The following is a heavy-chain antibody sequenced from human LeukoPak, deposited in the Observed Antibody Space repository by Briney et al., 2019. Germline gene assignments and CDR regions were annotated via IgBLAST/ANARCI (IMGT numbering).Heavy chain of an antibody. D-gene: IGHD3-10*01. CDR1: GYTFTGYY. CDR2: INPNSGGA. V-gene: IGHV1-2*06. J-gene: IGHJ4*02. Sequence: GASVKVSCKASGYTFTGYYLHWVRQAPGQGLEWMGRINPNSGGANYAQNFQGRVSMTRDTSISTGYMELSRLRSDDTAIYYCARDEITMVRGVHIDYWGQGTLVTVSS. CDR3: ARDEITMVRGVHIDY.